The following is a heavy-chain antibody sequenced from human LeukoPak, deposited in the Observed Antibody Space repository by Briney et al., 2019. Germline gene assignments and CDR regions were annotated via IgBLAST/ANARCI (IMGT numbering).Heavy chain of an antibody. CDR3: AKQSAGSAAWYSLHYDF. Sequence: GGFLRLSCAASGFTLSSYAMTWVRQAPGRGLEWVSSVDGGGGGTYYADSVKGRFTISRDNSKGTLYLQMNGLRAEDTAVYFCAKQSAGSAAWYSLHYDFWGQGTLVTVSS. CDR1: GFTLSSYA. V-gene: IGHV3-23*01. CDR2: VDGGGGGT. J-gene: IGHJ4*02. D-gene: IGHD6-13*01.